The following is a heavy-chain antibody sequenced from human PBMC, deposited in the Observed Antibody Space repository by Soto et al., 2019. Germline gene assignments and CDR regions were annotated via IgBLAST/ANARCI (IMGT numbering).Heavy chain of an antibody. CDR2: ISYDGNIK. Sequence: GGSMRLSSAASGFAFSNFGMQWGSKDPGKGLEWVASISYDGNIKKFADSVKGRFTISRDNAKNSLYLQMNSLRAEDTALYYCAKDMGIYIHELNFDYWGQGTLVTVSS. CDR1: GFAFSNFG. CDR3: AKDMGIYIHELNFDY. V-gene: IGHV3-30*18. J-gene: IGHJ4*02. D-gene: IGHD2-15*01.